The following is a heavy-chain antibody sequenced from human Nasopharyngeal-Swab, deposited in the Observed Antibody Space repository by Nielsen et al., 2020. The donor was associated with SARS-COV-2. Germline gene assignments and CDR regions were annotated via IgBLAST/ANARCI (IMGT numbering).Heavy chain of an antibody. CDR3: ARVTFYDFWSGYYLGGTLYPYYFDY. V-gene: IGHV4-38-2*02. J-gene: IGHJ4*02. D-gene: IGHD3-3*01. CDR1: GYSISSGYY. CDR2: IYHSGST. Sequence: ESLKISCTVSGYSISSGYYWGWIRQPPGKGLEWIGSIYHSGSTYYNPSLKSRVTISVDTSKNQFSLKLSSVTAADTAVYYCARVTFYDFWSGYYLGGTLYPYYFDYWGQGTLVTVSS.